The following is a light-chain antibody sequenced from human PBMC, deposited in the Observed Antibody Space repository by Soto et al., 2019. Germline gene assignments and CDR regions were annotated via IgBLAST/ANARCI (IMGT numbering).Light chain of an antibody. J-gene: IGKJ1*01. CDR3: QQYGSSRWT. Sequence: EIVLTQSPGTLSLSPGERVTLSCRASQSVSSNYLAWYQQKPGQAPRLLIYGASSRATGIPDRFSGSGSGTDFTLTISRLEPEDFAVYYCQQYGSSRWTFGQGTKV. V-gene: IGKV3-20*01. CDR1: QSVSSNY. CDR2: GAS.